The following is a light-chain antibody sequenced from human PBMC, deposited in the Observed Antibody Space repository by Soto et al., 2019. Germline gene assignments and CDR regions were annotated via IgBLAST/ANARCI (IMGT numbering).Light chain of an antibody. J-gene: IGKJ5*01. CDR1: HNIINY. Sequence: DIQMTQSPSSLSASVGDRVTITCRASHNIINYLNWYQQKPGKAPQLLIYVASMLESGVPSRFSGSVSGKDFTLTISSLQPEDFATYYCQQSYNAPITFGQGTRLDI. CDR3: QQSYNAPIT. CDR2: VAS. V-gene: IGKV1-39*01.